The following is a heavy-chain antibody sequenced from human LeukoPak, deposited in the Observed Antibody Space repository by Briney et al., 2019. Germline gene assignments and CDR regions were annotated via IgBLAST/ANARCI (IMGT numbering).Heavy chain of an antibody. Sequence: SETLSLTCAISGGSINNYYWSWIRPPPGKGLEWIGYIYYSGTTNYSPSLNSRVNISLDTAKNQFSLRLSSVTAADTAVYYCARQTAKNVDTARFDSWGQGTLVTVSS. J-gene: IGHJ4*02. CDR3: ARQTAKNVDTARFDS. CDR1: GGSINNYY. V-gene: IGHV4-59*08. D-gene: IGHD5-18*01. CDR2: IYYSGTT.